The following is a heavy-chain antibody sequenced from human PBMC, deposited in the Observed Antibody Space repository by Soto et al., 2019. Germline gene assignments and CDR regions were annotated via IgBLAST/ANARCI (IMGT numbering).Heavy chain of an antibody. D-gene: IGHD2-15*01. Sequence: GGPLRLSCAASGFTFSSYWMSWVRQAPGKGLEWVANIKQDGSNKYYADSVKGRFTISRDNSKNTLYLQMNSLRAEDTAVYYCARDGYCSGGSCYSVPVFDYWGQGTLVTVS. J-gene: IGHJ4*02. CDR3: ARDGYCSGGSCYSVPVFDY. CDR2: IKQDGSNK. CDR1: GFTFSSYW. V-gene: IGHV3-7*01.